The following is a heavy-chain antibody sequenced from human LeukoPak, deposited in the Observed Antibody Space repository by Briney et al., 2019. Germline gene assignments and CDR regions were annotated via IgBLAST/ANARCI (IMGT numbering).Heavy chain of an antibody. CDR3: ARIHGYCSSTSCYALYYFDY. V-gene: IGHV5-51*01. CDR2: IYPGDSDT. Sequence: GESLKISCKGSGYSFTSYWIGWVRQMPGKGLEWMGIIYPGDSDTRYSPSFQGQVTISADKSISTAYLQWSSLKASDTAMYYCARIHGYCSSTSCYALYYFDYWGQGTLVTVSS. D-gene: IGHD2-2*03. J-gene: IGHJ4*02. CDR1: GYSFTSYW.